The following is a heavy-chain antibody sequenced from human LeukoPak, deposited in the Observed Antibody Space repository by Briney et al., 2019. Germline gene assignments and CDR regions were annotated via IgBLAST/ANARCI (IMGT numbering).Heavy chain of an antibody. V-gene: IGHV4-59*08. CDR1: GGSISSYY. CDR3: ARARYGSGTYYFDY. J-gene: IGHJ4*02. Sequence: SETLSLTCTVSGGSISSYYWSWIRQPPGKGLQWIGSMYYSGNTYYNPSLKSRVTISVDTSKNQFSLKLSSVTAADTAVYYCARARYGSGTYYFDYWGQGTLVTVSS. CDR2: MYYSGNT. D-gene: IGHD3-10*01.